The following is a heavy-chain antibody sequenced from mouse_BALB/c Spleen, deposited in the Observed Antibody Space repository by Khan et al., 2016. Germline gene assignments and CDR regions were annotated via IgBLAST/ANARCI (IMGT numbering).Heavy chain of an antibody. CDR2: INTNTEES. Sequence: QIQLVQSGPELRKPGETVKISCKASGYTFRNYGINWVTQAPGKGLKWMGWINTNTEESTLAEEFKGRFAFSLETSASTAYLQINNLKNEDTATXFCAIYGSSAYFDSWGRGTTLTDSS. J-gene: IGHJ2*01. CDR1: GYTFRNYG. V-gene: IGHV9-3*02. CDR3: AIYGSSAYFDS. D-gene: IGHD1-1*01.